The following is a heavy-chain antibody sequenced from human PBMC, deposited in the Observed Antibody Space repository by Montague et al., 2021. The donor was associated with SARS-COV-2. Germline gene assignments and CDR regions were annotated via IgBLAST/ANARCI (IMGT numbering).Heavy chain of an antibody. Sequence: SQRLSCAASGFTFSSYSMNWVRQVPGKGLEWVPSISSSGSYIYYADSVKGRFTISRDNAKNSLYLQMNSLRAEDTAVYYCVRDQVPDYYYYYYGMDVWGQGTTVTVSS. CDR1: GFTFSSYS. J-gene: IGHJ6*02. CDR3: VRDQVPDYYYYYYGMDV. CDR2: ISSSGSYI. V-gene: IGHV3-21*01.